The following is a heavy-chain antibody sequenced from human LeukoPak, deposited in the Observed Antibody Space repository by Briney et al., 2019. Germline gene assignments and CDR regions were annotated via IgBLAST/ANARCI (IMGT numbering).Heavy chain of an antibody. Sequence: GGSLRLSCAASGFTFGSYAMHWVRQAPGKGLEYVSAISSNGGSTYYANSVKGRFTISRDNSKNTLYLQMGSLRAEDMAVYYCARVQGSSWNDAFDIWGQGTMVTVSS. CDR2: ISSNGGST. V-gene: IGHV3-64*01. CDR3: ARVQGSSWNDAFDI. CDR1: GFTFGSYA. D-gene: IGHD6-13*01. J-gene: IGHJ3*02.